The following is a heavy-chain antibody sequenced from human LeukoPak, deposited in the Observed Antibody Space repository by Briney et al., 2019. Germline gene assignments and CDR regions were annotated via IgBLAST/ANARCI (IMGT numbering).Heavy chain of an antibody. CDR3: ARDFHRRYYDSSGYNGFDI. J-gene: IGHJ3*02. Sequence: PSEALSLTCTVSDGSISNTYYYWAWIRQPPGKGLEWIGGINYSGPTYYNPSLKSRVTISLDTAKNQFSLKLTSVTAADTAVYYCARDFHRRYYDSSGYNGFDIWGQGTMVTVSS. D-gene: IGHD3-22*01. CDR1: DGSISNTYYY. CDR2: INYSGPT. V-gene: IGHV4-39*07.